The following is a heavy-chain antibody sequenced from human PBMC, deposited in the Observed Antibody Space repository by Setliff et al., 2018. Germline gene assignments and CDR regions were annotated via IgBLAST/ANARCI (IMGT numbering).Heavy chain of an antibody. CDR1: GGSISSYF. D-gene: IGHD3-16*01. CDR3: ARSMIQRNYYCGLDV. V-gene: IGHV4-4*07. Sequence: ASETLSLTCSVSGGSISSYFWNWVRQPAGKGLEWIGRIYSNENTNYNPSLKSRVTMSIDTSKNQLSLKLSFVTAADTAVYYCARSMIQRNYYCGLDVWGQGTTVTVSS. CDR2: IYSNENT. J-gene: IGHJ6*02.